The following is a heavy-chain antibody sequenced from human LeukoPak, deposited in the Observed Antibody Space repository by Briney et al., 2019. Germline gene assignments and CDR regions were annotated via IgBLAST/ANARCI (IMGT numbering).Heavy chain of an antibody. V-gene: IGHV1-69*13. D-gene: IGHD3-10*01. CDR2: IIPIFGTA. CDR1: GYSFTSNY. Sequence: SVKVSCKAPGYSFTSNYIHWVRQAPGQGLEWMGGIIPIFGTANYAQKFQGRVTITADESTSTAYMELSSLRSEDTAVYYCARDRVPHRHDAFDIWGQGTMVTVSS. CDR3: ARDRVPHRHDAFDI. J-gene: IGHJ3*02.